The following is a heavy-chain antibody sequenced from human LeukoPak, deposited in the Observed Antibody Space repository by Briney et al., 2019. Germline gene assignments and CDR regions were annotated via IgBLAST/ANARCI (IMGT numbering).Heavy chain of an antibody. CDR1: GFTFSDCY. CDR2: ISSSGSTT. J-gene: IGHJ5*02. Sequence: GGSLRLSCAASGFTFSDCYMICIRQAPGRGLESVSYISSSGSTTYYTASVKGRSPSSRDNAKNSLYLQMNSLRPEDTAVYYCASSYCGGNCLVSWGQGTLVTVSS. V-gene: IGHV3-11*01. D-gene: IGHD2-21*02. CDR3: ASSYCGGNCLVS.